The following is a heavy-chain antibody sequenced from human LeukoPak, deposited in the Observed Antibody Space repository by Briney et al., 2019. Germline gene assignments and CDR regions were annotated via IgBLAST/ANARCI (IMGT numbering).Heavy chain of an antibody. V-gene: IGHV4-31*03. J-gene: IGHJ6*02. Sequence: ASETLSLTCTVSGGSISSGGYYWSWIRQHPGKGLEWIGYIYYSGSTYYNPSLKSRVTISVDTPKNQFSLKLSSVTAADTAVYYCARVGYYYYYGMDVWGQGTTVTVSS. CDR3: ARVGYYYYYGMDV. CDR1: GGSISSGGYY. CDR2: IYYSGST.